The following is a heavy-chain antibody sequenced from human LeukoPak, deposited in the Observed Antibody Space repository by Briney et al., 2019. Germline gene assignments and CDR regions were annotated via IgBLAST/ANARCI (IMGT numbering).Heavy chain of an antibody. CDR2: ISSSSSYI. Sequence: PGGSLRLSCAASGFTFSSYSMNWVRQAPGKGLEWVSSISSSSSYIYYADSVKGRFTISRDNAKNSLYLQMNSLRAEATAVYYCARSHNVLNYMDVWGKGTTVTVSS. D-gene: IGHD1-1*01. CDR3: ARSHNVLNYMDV. CDR1: GFTFSSYS. J-gene: IGHJ6*03. V-gene: IGHV3-21*01.